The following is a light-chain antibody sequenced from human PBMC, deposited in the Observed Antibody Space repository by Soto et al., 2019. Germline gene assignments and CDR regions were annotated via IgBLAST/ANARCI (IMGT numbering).Light chain of an antibody. CDR1: QSVGTN. V-gene: IGKV3-15*01. CDR3: QQYNNCPRIS. CDR2: GAS. Sequence: EVVLTQSPATLSVSPGERATLSCRASQSVGTNLAWYQQKPGQPPRLLIYGASTRATGIPGRFSGSGSGTDFTITISRLQSEDFAVYCCQQYNNCPRISFGQGTKLEI. J-gene: IGKJ2*01.